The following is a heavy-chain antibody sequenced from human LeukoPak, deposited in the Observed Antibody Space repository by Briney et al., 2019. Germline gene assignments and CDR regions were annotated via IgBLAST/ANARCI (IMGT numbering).Heavy chain of an antibody. D-gene: IGHD6-13*01. CDR2: IYYSGST. J-gene: IGHJ4*02. Sequence: SETLSLTCTVSGVSISSGGYYWSWIRQHPGKGLEWIGYIYYSGSTYYNPSLKSRVTISVDTSKNQFSLKLSSVTAADTAVYYCAREKAAAGTVGYWGQGTLVTVSS. CDR3: AREKAAAGTVGY. V-gene: IGHV4-31*03. CDR1: GVSISSGGYY.